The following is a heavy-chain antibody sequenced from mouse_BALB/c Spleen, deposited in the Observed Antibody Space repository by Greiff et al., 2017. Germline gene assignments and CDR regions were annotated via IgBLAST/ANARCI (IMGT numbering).Heavy chain of an antibody. CDR2: ISSGGSYT. V-gene: IGHV5-9-3*01. D-gene: IGHD1-1*01. Sequence: EVNVVESGGGLVKPGGSLKLSCAASGFTFSSYAMSWVRQTPEKRLEWVATISSGGSYTYYPDSVKGRFTISRDNAKNTLYLQMSSLRSEDTAMYYCARGDGSSPAWFAYWGQGTLVTVSA. CDR3: ARGDGSSPAWFAY. CDR1: GFTFSSYA. J-gene: IGHJ3*01.